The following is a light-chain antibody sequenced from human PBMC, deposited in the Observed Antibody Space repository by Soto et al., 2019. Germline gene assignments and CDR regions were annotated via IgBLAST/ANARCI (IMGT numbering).Light chain of an antibody. CDR3: SSHSSSSTLLV. CDR1: SSDVGGYNY. V-gene: IGLV2-14*03. CDR2: DVN. Sequence: QYALTQPASMSGSPGQSITISCTGTSSDVGGYNYVSWYRQHQGKAPKLMIYDVNNRPSGISNRFSGCKSGNTASLTISGLQAEDEADYYCSSHSSSSTLLVFGGGTKLTVL. J-gene: IGLJ2*01.